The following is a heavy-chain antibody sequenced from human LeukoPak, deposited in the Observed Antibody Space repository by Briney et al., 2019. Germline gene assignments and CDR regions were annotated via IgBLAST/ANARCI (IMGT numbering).Heavy chain of an antibody. Sequence: GASVKVSCKASGYTFTAYYMHWVRQAPGQGLEWMGWINPNSGGTNSSQKFQDRVTLTRDTSTSTAYMELGSLRSDDTAIYYCARAYGSGSSYHPDYWGQGTLVTVSS. CDR2: INPNSGGT. D-gene: IGHD3-10*01. J-gene: IGHJ4*02. CDR1: GYTFTAYY. CDR3: ARAYGSGSSYHPDY. V-gene: IGHV1-2*02.